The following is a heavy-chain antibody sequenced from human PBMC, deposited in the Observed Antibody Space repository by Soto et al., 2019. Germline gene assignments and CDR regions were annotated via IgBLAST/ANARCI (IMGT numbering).Heavy chain of an antibody. CDR2: LSRSGNTI. V-gene: IGHV3-11*01. CDR3: ARSSGWYEADAFDI. J-gene: IGHJ3*02. Sequence: QVQLVESGGGLFQPGGSLRLSCAASGFTLGDYEMSWIRQAPGKGLEWVSFLSRSGNTIYYADSVKGRFSISRDNAKNSVFLQMKSLRVEDTAAYFWARSSGWYEADAFDIWGQGTVVTVSA. D-gene: IGHD6-19*01. CDR1: GFTLGDYE.